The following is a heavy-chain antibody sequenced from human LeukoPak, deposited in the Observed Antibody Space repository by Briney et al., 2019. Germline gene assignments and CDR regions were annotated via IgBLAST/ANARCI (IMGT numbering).Heavy chain of an antibody. D-gene: IGHD2-21*01. J-gene: IGHJ4*02. CDR1: GGSISSSSYY. Sequence: PSETLALTCSVSGGSISSSSYYWGWIRQSPGKGLEWIGSMYYRGTTYENSSLKSRLTLSIDTSNNQFSLKLTSVTAADTAVYFCAREYSRSVVAGSRPDLWDQGLLVTVSS. CDR2: MYYRGTT. V-gene: IGHV4-39*02. CDR3: AREYSRSVVAGSRPDL.